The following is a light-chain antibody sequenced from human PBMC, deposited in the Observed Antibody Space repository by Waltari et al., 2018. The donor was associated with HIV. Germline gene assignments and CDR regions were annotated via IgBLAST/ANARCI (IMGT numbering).Light chain of an antibody. CDR1: PGAVTSGPY. Sequence: QAVVTQEPSLTVSPGGTITLTCAASPGAVTSGPYPYWFQQKPGQAPRTVIYDTTNTPSWTPARFSGSLLGGKAALTLSGAQPEDEADYYCLLYYSGARVFGGGTKLTVL. CDR3: LLYYSGARV. CDR2: DTT. J-gene: IGLJ3*02. V-gene: IGLV7-46*01.